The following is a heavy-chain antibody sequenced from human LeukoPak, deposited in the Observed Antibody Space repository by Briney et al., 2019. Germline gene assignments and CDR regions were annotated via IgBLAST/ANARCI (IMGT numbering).Heavy chain of an antibody. D-gene: IGHD2-2*02. CDR3: ARESGYCSSTSCYTRWFNP. CDR2: IYTSGST. Sequence: SETLSLTCTVSGGSISSYYWSWIRQPAGKGLEWIGRIYTSGSTNYNPSLKSRVTISVDTSKNQFSLKLSSVTAADTAVYYCARESGYCSSTSCYTRWFNPWGQGTLVTVSS. V-gene: IGHV4-4*07. CDR1: GGSISSYY. J-gene: IGHJ5*02.